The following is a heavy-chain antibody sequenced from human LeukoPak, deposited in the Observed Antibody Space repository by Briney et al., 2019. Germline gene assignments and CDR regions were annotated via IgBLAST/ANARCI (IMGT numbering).Heavy chain of an antibody. CDR3: ARGREDIVVVPAAIGYYFDY. Sequence: SETLSLTCAVYGGSFSGYYWSWVRQPPGKGLEWIGEINHSGSTNYNPSLKSRVTISVDTSKNQFSLKLSSVTAADTAVYYCARGREDIVVVPAAIGYYFDYWGQGTLVTVSS. J-gene: IGHJ4*02. V-gene: IGHV4-34*01. D-gene: IGHD2-2*02. CDR1: GGSFSGYY. CDR2: INHSGST.